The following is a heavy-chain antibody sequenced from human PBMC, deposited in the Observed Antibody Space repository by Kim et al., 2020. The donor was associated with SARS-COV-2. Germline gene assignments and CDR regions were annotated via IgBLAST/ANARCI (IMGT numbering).Heavy chain of an antibody. CDR2: XKVDGSAT. J-gene: IGHJ6*02. CDR3: AXALDV. Sequence: GGSLRLSCAASGFTFSDYWMHWVRQAPGKGLEWVANXKVDGSATFYVDSVKGRFTISRDNAKNSLYLQMNSLRAEDTAVXYCAXALDVXGQGTTVTVSS. V-gene: IGHV3-7*01. CDR1: GFTFSDYW.